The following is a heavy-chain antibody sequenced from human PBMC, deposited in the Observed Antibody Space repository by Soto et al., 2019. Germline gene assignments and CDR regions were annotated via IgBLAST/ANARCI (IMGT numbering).Heavy chain of an antibody. D-gene: IGHD2-8*01. CDR1: GFTFSSYS. J-gene: IGHJ4*02. CDR3: ARLMGKEDY. Sequence: EVQLVESGGGLVQPGGSLRLSCAASGFTFSSYSMNWVRQAPGKGLEWVSYISSSSSTIYYADSVKGRFTISRDNAKNSRYLQMNSLRDEDTAVYYCARLMGKEDYWGQGTLVTVSS. V-gene: IGHV3-48*02. CDR2: ISSSSSTI.